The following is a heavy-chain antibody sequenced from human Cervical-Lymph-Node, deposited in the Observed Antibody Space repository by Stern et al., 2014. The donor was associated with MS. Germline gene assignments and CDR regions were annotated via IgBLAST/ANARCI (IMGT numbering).Heavy chain of an antibody. J-gene: IGHJ5*01. CDR3: ARGYSSSWYWFDS. CDR2: IYYSGST. D-gene: IGHD6-13*01. Sequence: QVQLQESGPGLVKHSETLSLTCTVSGGSISSYYWSWIRQPPGTGLEWVGYIYYSGSTNYNPSLKSRVTISVDTSKNQFSLKLSSVTAADTAVYFCARGYSSSWYWFDSWGQGTQVTVSS. V-gene: IGHV4-59*01. CDR1: GGSISSYY.